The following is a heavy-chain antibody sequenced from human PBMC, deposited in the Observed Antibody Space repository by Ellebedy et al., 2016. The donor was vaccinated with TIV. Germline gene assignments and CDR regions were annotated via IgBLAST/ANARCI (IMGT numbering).Heavy chain of an antibody. J-gene: IGHJ4*02. CDR2: IIPIFGTA. Sequence: SVKVSXXASGYTFTSYYMHWVRQAPGQGLEWMGGIIPIFGTANYAQKFQGRVTITADESTSTAYMELSSLRSEDTAVYYCARETWGWYYYDSSGYGYFDYWGQGTLVTVSS. D-gene: IGHD3-22*01. CDR3: ARETWGWYYYDSSGYGYFDY. CDR1: GYTFTSYY. V-gene: IGHV1-69*13.